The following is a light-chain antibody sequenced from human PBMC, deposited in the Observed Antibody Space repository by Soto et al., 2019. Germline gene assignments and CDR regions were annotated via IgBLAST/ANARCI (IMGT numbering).Light chain of an antibody. CDR2: DAS. CDR3: QQRYNWPLT. Sequence: EIVLTQSPATLSLSPGESATLSCRASQTVRSYLVWYQQKPGQAPRLLIYDASNRATGITAGFSGSGYGTDLTLAISSLEPEDFAVYYCQQRYNWPLTVGQGTRLEIK. V-gene: IGKV3-11*01. J-gene: IGKJ5*01. CDR1: QTVRSY.